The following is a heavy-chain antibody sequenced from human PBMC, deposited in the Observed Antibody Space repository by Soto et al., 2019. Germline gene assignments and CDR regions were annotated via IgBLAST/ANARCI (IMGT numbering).Heavy chain of an antibody. D-gene: IGHD6-13*01. CDR2: IIPIFGTA. J-gene: IGHJ6*02. CDR1: GGTFSSYA. Sequence: GASVKVSCKASGGTFSSYAISWVRQAPGQGLEWMGGIIPIFGTANYAQKFQGRVTITADESTSTAYMELSSLRSEDTAVYYCAATTPGRGSSWYYYYGMDVWGQGTTVTVSS. CDR3: AATTPGRGSSWYYYYGMDV. V-gene: IGHV1-69*13.